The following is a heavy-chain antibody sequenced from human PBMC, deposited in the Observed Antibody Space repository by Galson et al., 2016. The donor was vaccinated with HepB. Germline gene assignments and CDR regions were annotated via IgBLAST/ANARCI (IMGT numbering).Heavy chain of an antibody. J-gene: IGHJ4*03. D-gene: IGHD3-9*01. CDR3: AEEFYETLTGYSSFDH. CDR2: MNPKNGNT. CDR1: GYSFVSHD. Sequence: SVKVSCKASGYSFVSHDINWVRQAPGQGLEWLGWMNPKNGNTGYAGKFQGRVTMTRDTSTDTAHMELSGLRFDDTAVYYCAEEFYETLTGYSSFDHWGHGTLGTGSS. V-gene: IGHV1-8*01.